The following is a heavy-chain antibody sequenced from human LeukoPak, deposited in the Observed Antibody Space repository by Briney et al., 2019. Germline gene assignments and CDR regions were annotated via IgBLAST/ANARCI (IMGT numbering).Heavy chain of an antibody. CDR1: SYSFTRYG. D-gene: IGHD1-26*01. J-gene: IGHJ6*03. V-gene: IGHV1-18*01. Sequence: GASVKVSCKASSYSFTRYGISWVRQAPGQGLEWMGWISGYNGNTNYAQKFLGRVSMTADTSTSTAYMELRSLTSDDTAVYYCARLGSPIYYYYIDVWGKGTTVTVSS. CDR2: ISGYNGNT. CDR3: ARLGSPIYYYYIDV.